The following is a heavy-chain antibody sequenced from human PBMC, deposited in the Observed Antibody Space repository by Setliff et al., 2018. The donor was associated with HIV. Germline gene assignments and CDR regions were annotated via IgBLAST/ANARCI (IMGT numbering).Heavy chain of an antibody. J-gene: IGHJ6*03. V-gene: IGHV4-31*03. Sequence: TSETLSLTCTVSGGSISSGGYYWSWIRQHPGKGLEWIGYIYYSGSTYYNPSLKSRVTISIDTSKNQLSLKLSSVTAADTAVYYCARGLVVVTDSDYDTNYYYYYYMDVWGKGTTVTVSS. D-gene: IGHD5-12*01. CDR1: GGSISSGGYY. CDR2: IYYSGST. CDR3: ARGLVVVTDSDYDTNYYYYYYMDV.